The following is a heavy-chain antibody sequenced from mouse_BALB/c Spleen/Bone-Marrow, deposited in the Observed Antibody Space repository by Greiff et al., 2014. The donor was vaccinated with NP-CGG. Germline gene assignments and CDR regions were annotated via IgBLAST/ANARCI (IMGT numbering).Heavy chain of an antibody. D-gene: IGHD3-2*01. Sequence: QVQLKESGPELVSPGVSVKVSCKASGYTFTDYAIHWVKQSHSKRLEWIGIISTYSGNTNYNQKFKGKATMTVDKSSSTAYMELARLTSEDSAIYYCARDISGYVRAMDYWGQGTSVTASA. CDR2: ISTYSGNT. CDR1: GYTFTDYA. CDR3: ARDISGYVRAMDY. V-gene: IGHV1-67*01. J-gene: IGHJ4*01.